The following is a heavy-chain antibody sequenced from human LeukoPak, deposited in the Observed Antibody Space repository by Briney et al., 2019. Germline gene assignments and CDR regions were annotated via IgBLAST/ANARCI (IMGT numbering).Heavy chain of an antibody. D-gene: IGHD1-1*01. Sequence: GGSLRLSCAASGFIFSNFWMHWVRQVPGKGLVWVSHINSDGRTTDYADSVKGRFTLSRDKSKNTLYLQMNSLRAEDTAVYYCAKGDNWFNFFDYWGQGTLVTVSS. CDR3: AKGDNWFNFFDY. V-gene: IGHV3-74*01. CDR2: INSDGRTT. CDR1: GFIFSNFW. J-gene: IGHJ4*02.